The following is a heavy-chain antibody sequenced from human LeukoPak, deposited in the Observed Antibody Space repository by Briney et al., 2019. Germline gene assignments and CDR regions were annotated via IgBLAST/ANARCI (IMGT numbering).Heavy chain of an antibody. J-gene: IGHJ3*02. CDR1: GGSFTFTSHA. CDR2: LIPIYGSA. D-gene: IGHD2/OR15-2a*01. Sequence: ASVKVSCKASGGSFTFTSHAISWVRQAPGQGLEWMGGLIPIYGSAIYAQKFQGRVTITSDESTRTVYMELSSLRPEDSAMYYCAGFFYDNSGDAIDIWGQGTILTVSS. CDR3: AGFFYDNSGDAIDI. V-gene: IGHV1-69*13.